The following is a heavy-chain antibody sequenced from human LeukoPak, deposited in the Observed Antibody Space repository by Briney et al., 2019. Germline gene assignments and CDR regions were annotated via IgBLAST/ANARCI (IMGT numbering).Heavy chain of an antibody. CDR3: AGLGSYYDAFDI. CDR2: INPNSGGT. J-gene: IGHJ3*02. Sequence: ASVKVSCKASGYTFTGYYMHWVRQAPGQGLEWMGWINPNSGGTNYAQKLQGRVTMTTDTSTSTAYMELRSLRSDDTAVYYCAGLGSYYDAFDIWGQGTMVTVSS. D-gene: IGHD1-26*01. V-gene: IGHV1-2*02. CDR1: GYTFTGYY.